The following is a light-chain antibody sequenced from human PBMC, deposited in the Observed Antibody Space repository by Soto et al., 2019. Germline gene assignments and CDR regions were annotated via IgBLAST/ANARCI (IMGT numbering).Light chain of an antibody. CDR3: AAWDDSLNGWV. CDR2: SNN. J-gene: IGLJ3*02. V-gene: IGLV1-44*01. Sequence: QSVLTQPPSASGTPGQRVTISCSGSSSNIGSNTVNWYQQLPGTAPKRLIYSNNQRPSGVPDRFSGSKSGTSASLAISGLQCEDEADYYCAAWDDSLNGWVFGGETKLTVL. CDR1: SSNIGSNT.